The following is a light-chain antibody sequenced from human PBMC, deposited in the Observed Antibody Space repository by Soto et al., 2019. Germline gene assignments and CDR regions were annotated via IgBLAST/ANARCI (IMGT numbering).Light chain of an antibody. J-gene: IGKJ1*01. Sequence: DIQMTQSPSSLSVFVGDRVTITCRASESISNYINWYQQIPGRAPRIVIYGASNLQSGVPSRFSGSGSGTDFTLTISSLQPEDFATYYCQQSYSNPRTFGQGTKVEI. V-gene: IGKV1-39*01. CDR3: QQSYSNPRT. CDR2: GAS. CDR1: ESISNY.